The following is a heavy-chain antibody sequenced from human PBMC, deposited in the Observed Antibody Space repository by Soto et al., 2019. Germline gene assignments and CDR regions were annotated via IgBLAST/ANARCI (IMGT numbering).Heavy chain of an antibody. CDR3: ARDGSSSPGSGFDP. D-gene: IGHD6-6*01. CDR1: GGTFSSYA. Sequence: SVKVSCKASGGTFSSYAISWVRQAPGQGLEWMGGIIPIFGTANYAQKFQGRVTMTRDTSISTAYMELSRLRSDDTAVYYCARDGSSSPGSGFDPWGQGTLVTVSS. J-gene: IGHJ5*02. V-gene: IGHV1-69*05. CDR2: IIPIFGTA.